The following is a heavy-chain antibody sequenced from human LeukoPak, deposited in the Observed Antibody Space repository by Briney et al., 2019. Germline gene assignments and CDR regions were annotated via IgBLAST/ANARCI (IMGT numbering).Heavy chain of an antibody. J-gene: IGHJ4*02. CDR3: ARGNSKGGLDY. D-gene: IGHD6-13*01. V-gene: IGHV4-30-2*01. CDR1: GGSISSGGYS. CDR2: IYHSGST. Sequence: SQTLSLTCAVSGGSISSGGYSWSWIQQPPGKGLEWIGYIYHSGSTYYNPSLKSRVTISVDRSKNQFSLKLSSVTAADTAVYYCARGNSKGGLDYWGQGTLVTVSS.